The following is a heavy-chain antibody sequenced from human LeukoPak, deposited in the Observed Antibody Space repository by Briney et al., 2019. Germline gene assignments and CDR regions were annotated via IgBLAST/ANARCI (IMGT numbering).Heavy chain of an antibody. CDR2: INPNSGGT. J-gene: IGHJ4*02. Sequence: ASVKVSCKASGYTFTGYCIHWVRQAPGQGLEWMGWINPNSGGTNYAQKFQGRVTMTRDTSISTAYMELSRLRSDDTAVYYCARDSGERGSGSYLIAYWGQGTLVTVSS. CDR3: ARDSGERGSGSYLIAY. D-gene: IGHD3-10*01. V-gene: IGHV1-2*02. CDR1: GYTFTGYC.